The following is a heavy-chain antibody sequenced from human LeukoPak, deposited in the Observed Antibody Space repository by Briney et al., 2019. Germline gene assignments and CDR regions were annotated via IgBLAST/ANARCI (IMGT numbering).Heavy chain of an antibody. CDR3: ARAYSSGWYRYYFDY. V-gene: IGHV1-18*01. CDR2: ISAYNGNT. Sequence: ASVTVSCTASGYTFTGYGISWVRQAPGQGLEWMGWISAYNGNTNYAQKLQGRVTMTTDTSTSTAYMELSSLRSDDTAVYYCARAYSSGWYRYYFDYWGQGTLVTVSS. J-gene: IGHJ4*02. D-gene: IGHD6-19*01. CDR1: GYTFTGYG.